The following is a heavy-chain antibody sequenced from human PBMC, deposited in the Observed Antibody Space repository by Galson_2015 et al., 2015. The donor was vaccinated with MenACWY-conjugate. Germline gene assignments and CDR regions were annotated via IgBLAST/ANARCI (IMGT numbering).Heavy chain of an antibody. Sequence: SLRLSCAASGFTFSSCAMSWVRQAPGKGLEWVSAISGSGGSTYYADSVKGRFTISRDNSKNTLYLQMNSLRAEDTAVYYCAKGYRYCSGGSCYSEDYYFDYWGQGTLVTVSS. D-gene: IGHD2-15*01. CDR3: AKGYRYCSGGSCYSEDYYFDY. CDR1: GFTFSSCA. V-gene: IGHV3-23*01. J-gene: IGHJ4*02. CDR2: ISGSGGST.